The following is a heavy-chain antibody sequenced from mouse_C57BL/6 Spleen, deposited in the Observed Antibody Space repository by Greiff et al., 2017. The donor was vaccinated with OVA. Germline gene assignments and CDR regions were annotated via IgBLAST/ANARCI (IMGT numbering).Heavy chain of an antibody. J-gene: IGHJ2*01. V-gene: IGHV1-61*01. CDR3: ARAQGYFDY. CDR1: GYTFTSYW. CDR2: IYPSDSET. Sequence: VQLQQSGAELARPGSSVKLSCKASGYTFTSYWMDWVKQRPGQGLEWIGNIYPSDSETHYNQKFKDKATLTVDKSSSTAYMQLSSLTSEDSAVYYCARAQGYFDYWGQGTTLTVSS. D-gene: IGHD3-2*02.